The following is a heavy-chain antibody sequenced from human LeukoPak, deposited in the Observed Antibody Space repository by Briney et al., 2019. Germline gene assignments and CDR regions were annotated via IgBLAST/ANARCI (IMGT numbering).Heavy chain of an antibody. J-gene: IGHJ4*02. CDR2: ISSSGSTI. CDR1: GFTFSSYE. V-gene: IGHV3-48*03. Sequence: GGSLRLSCAASGFTFSSYEMNWVRQAPGKGLEWVSYISSSGSTIYYAESVKGRFTISRDNAKSSLYLQMNSLRAEDTAVYYCARDPGGYYYDSSGYIYWGQGTLVTVSS. CDR3: ARDPGGYYYDSSGYIY. D-gene: IGHD3-22*01.